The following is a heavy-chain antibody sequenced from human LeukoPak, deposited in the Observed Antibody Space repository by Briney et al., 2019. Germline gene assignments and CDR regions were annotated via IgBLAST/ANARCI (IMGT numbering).Heavy chain of an antibody. CDR2: ISSSSSTI. V-gene: IGHV3-48*01. CDR1: GFTFSTYS. D-gene: IGHD1-26*01. Sequence: GGSLRLSCAASGFTFSTYSMNWVRQAPGKGLEWVSYISSSSSTIYYADSVKGRFTISRDNAKNSLYLQMNSLRAEDTAVYYCARTEWEWELDYWGQGTLVTVSS. CDR3: ARTEWEWELDY. J-gene: IGHJ4*02.